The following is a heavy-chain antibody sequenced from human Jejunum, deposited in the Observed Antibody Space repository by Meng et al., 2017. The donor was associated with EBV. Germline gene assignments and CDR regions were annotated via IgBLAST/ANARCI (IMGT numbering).Heavy chain of an antibody. Sequence: QVQIQPWGAGLLKPSETLSLTCAVYGGSFSDYYWTWIRQPPGKGLEWIGEINHGGGAIYNPSLKSRVTISVDTSKNQFSLKLSSVTAADTAVYYCARLGGYASGTYYPIDPWGQGTLVTVSS. J-gene: IGHJ5*02. CDR3: ARLGGYASGTYYPIDP. CDR1: GGSFSDYY. CDR2: INHGGGA. V-gene: IGHV4-34*01. D-gene: IGHD3-10*01.